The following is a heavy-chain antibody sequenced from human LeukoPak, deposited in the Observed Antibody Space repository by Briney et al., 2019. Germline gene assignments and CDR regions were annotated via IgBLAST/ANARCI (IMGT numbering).Heavy chain of an antibody. J-gene: IGHJ6*03. Sequence: ASVKVSCKASGFALTTYNIVWLRQAPGQGLKWVGWVTAFNENTHYSRKVQGRVTMTRDRSTDTAYMELRSLRFDGTAVYYCARNSYGYKFSMDVWGKGTSVTVSS. D-gene: IGHD5-18*01. V-gene: IGHV1-18*01. CDR2: VTAFNENT. CDR1: GFALTTYN. CDR3: ARNSYGYKFSMDV.